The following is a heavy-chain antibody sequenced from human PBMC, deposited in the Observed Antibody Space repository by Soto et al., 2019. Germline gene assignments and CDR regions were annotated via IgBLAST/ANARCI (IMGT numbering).Heavy chain of an antibody. D-gene: IGHD2-15*01. CDR2: INPNSGGT. CDR3: ARDTGHSGNHYFDY. J-gene: IGHJ4*02. Sequence: GASVTVSCKASGYTFTGYYMHWVRQAPGQGLEWMGWINPNSGGTNYAQKFQGWVTMTRDTSISTAYMELSRLRSDDTAVYYCARDTGHSGNHYFDYWGQGTLVTVSS. CDR1: GYTFTGYY. V-gene: IGHV1-2*04.